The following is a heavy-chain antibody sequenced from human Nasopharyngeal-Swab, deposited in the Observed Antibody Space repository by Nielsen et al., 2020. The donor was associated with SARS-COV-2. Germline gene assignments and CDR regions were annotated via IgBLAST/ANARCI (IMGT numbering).Heavy chain of an antibody. CDR3: ARALWGSYYYGMDV. CDR2: ISYDGTNK. J-gene: IGHJ6*02. V-gene: IGHV3-30-3*01. Sequence: GESLKISCAASGFTFSSYGFHWVRQAPGKGLEWVAAISYDGTNKYYADPVKGRFTISRDNSKNTLYLQMNSLRAEDTAVYYCARALWGSYYYGMDVWGQGTTVTVSS. D-gene: IGHD7-27*01. CDR1: GFTFSSYG.